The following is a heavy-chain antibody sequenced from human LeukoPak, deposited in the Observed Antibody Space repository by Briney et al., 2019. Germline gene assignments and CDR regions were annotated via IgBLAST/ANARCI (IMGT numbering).Heavy chain of an antibody. CDR2: IHYAGST. CDR1: GGSISTNTYY. Sequence: PSETLSLTCTVSGGSISTNTYYWGWIRQPPGKGLEWIGSIHYAGSTYYNPSLKSRVTLSVDTSMNQFSLKLSSVTAADTALYYCATSGTLYPHFDYWGQGTLVTVPS. D-gene: IGHD3-10*01. CDR3: ATSGTLYPHFDY. V-gene: IGHV4-39*01. J-gene: IGHJ4*02.